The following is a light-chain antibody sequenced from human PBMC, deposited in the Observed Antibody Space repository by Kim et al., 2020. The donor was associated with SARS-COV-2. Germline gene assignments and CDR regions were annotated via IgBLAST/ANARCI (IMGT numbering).Light chain of an antibody. J-gene: IGLJ2*01. CDR1: SSNIGSNT. CDR3: AAWDDSLNVL. Sequence: PGQRVTISCSGSSSNIGSNTVNWYQQLPGTAPKLLIYGNNQRPSGVPDRFSGSKSGTSASLAISGLQSEDEADYYCAAWDDSLNVLFGGGTQLTVL. CDR2: GNN. V-gene: IGLV1-44*01.